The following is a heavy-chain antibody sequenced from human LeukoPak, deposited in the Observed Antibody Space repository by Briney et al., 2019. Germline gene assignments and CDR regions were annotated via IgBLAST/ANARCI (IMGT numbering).Heavy chain of an antibody. Sequence: SGPALVKPTQALTLTFTFSGFSLSTTRMCVSWIRQPPGKALEWLALIDWDDDKYYSTSLKTRLTISKDTSKNQVVLTMTNMDPVDTATYYCARTSDSGGFYFDYWGQGTLVTVSS. J-gene: IGHJ4*02. CDR3: ARTSDSGGFYFDY. CDR2: IDWDDDK. CDR1: GFSLSTTRMC. D-gene: IGHD1-26*01. V-gene: IGHV2-70*01.